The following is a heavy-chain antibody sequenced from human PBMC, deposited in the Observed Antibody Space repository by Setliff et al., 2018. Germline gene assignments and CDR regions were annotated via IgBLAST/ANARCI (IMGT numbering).Heavy chain of an antibody. V-gene: IGHV4-4*02. CDR2: IYHSGSA. J-gene: IGHJ5*02. D-gene: IGHD3-3*01. CDR3: ARRPLYHYDFWSNWFDP. Sequence: SETLSLTCAVSGGSISDNNWWSWVRQPPGKGLEWIGEIYHSGSANYNPSLKSRVTTSVDKSKNQFSLKLNSVTAADTAVYYCARRPLYHYDFWSNWFDPWGQGTLVTVSS. CDR1: GGSISDNNW.